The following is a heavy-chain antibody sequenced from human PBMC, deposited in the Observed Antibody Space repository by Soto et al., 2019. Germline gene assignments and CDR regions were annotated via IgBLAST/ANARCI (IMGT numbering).Heavy chain of an antibody. Sequence: QVTLKESGPVLVKPTETLTLTCTVSGFSLSNARMGVSWIRQPPGKALEWLAHIFSNDEKSYSTSLKSRLTISKDTSKSQVVLTMTNMDPVDTATYYCARIQRYDYGDYAGPHFDYWGQGTLVTVSS. CDR3: ARIQRYDYGDYAGPHFDY. D-gene: IGHD4-17*01. J-gene: IGHJ4*02. CDR1: GFSLSNARMG. V-gene: IGHV2-26*01. CDR2: IFSNDEK.